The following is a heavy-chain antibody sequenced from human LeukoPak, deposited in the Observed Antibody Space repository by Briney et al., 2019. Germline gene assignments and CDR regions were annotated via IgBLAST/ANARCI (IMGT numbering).Heavy chain of an antibody. CDR2: IYHSGST. CDR1: GGSISSGGYS. D-gene: IGHD5-12*01. V-gene: IGHV4-30-2*01. J-gene: IGHJ4*02. CDR3: AKRGGTLYSGYDWGSFDY. Sequence: SETLSLTCAVSGGSISSGGYSWSWIRQPPGKGLEWIGYIYHSGSTYYNPSLKSRVTISVDRSKNQFSLKLSSVTAADTAVYYCAKRGGTLYSGYDWGSFDYWGQGTLVTVSS.